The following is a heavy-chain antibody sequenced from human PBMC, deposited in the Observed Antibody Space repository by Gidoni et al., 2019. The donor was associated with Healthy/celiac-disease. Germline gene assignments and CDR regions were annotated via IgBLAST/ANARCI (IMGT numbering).Heavy chain of an antibody. Sequence: LQESGPGLVKPSETLSLTCTVSGGSISSSSYYWGLIRQPPGKGLEWIGSIYYSGSTYYNPSLKRRVTISVDTSKNQFSLKLSSVTAADTAVYYCARRSVIRYFDLWGRGTLVTVSS. CDR3: ARRSVIRYFDL. CDR2: IYYSGST. J-gene: IGHJ2*01. D-gene: IGHD2-21*01. V-gene: IGHV4-39*01. CDR1: GGSISSSSYY.